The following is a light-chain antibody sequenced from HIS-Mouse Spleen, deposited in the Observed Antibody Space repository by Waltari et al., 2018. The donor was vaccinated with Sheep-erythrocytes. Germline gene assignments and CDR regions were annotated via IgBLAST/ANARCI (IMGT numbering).Light chain of an antibody. CDR2: QDS. J-gene: IGLJ1*01. V-gene: IGLV3-1*01. CDR3: CSYAGSYTYV. Sequence: SYELTQPPSVSVSPGQTARITFSAHKLAAKYACWYQQKPGQSPVLVIYQDSKRPSGVPDRFSGSKSGNTASLTISGLQAEDEADYYCCSYAGSYTYVFGTGTKVTVL. CDR1: KLAAKY.